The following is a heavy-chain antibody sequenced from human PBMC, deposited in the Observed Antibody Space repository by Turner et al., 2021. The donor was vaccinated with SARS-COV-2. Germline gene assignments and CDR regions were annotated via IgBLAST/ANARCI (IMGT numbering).Heavy chain of an antibody. CDR3: ARGGLVTAPMHRLDY. V-gene: IGHV3-53*01. J-gene: IGHJ4*02. D-gene: IGHD2-21*01. CDR1: GFIVISNY. Sequence: EVQLVESGGGLIQPGGSLRFSCAAYGFIVISNYMTWFRQAPGKGLEWVSIIYPGGNTYYADSLKGRFTISRDNSKNTVYLQTNSLRTEDTAVYYCARGGLVTAPMHRLDYWGQGTLVTVSS. CDR2: IYPGGNT.